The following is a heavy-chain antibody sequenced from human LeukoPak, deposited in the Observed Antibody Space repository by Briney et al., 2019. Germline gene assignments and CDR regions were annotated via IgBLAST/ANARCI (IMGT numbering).Heavy chain of an antibody. D-gene: IGHD6-19*01. V-gene: IGHV3-7*03. CDR1: GFTFSSYW. Sequence: GGSLRLSCAASGFTFSSYWMSWVRQAPGKGLEWVANIKQDGSEKNYVDSVKGRFTISRDNAKNSLCLQMNSLRAEDTAVYYCARDSSDSSGWYWVLYYFDYWGQGTLVTVSS. CDR2: IKQDGSEK. CDR3: ARDSSDSSGWYWVLYYFDY. J-gene: IGHJ4*02.